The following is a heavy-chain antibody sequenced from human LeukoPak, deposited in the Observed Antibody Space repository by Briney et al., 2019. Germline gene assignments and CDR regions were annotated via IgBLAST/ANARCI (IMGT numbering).Heavy chain of an antibody. CDR1: RYTFTSYE. Sequence: GASVKVSCKASRYTFTSYEINWVRQATGQGLEWMGWLNPNSGKKGNAQKFQGRVTMTRNTSISTAYMELSSLRSEDTAVYYCARAGLQQWLATTWGQGTLVTVSS. D-gene: IGHD6-19*01. J-gene: IGHJ5*02. V-gene: IGHV1-8*01. CDR3: ARAGLQQWLATT. CDR2: LNPNSGKK.